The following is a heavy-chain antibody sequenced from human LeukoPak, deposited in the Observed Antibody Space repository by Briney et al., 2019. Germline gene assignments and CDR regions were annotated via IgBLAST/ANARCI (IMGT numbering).Heavy chain of an antibody. Sequence: GGSLRLSCAASGFTFSNYAMSWVRQAPGKGLEWVSTISGSGSSTYYADSVKGRFTISRDNSKNTLYLEINSLRAEDTAVYYCARAPYGYGSLYFDYWGQGTLVTVSS. J-gene: IGHJ4*02. D-gene: IGHD5-18*01. CDR2: ISGSGSST. CDR3: ARAPYGYGSLYFDY. V-gene: IGHV3-23*01. CDR1: GFTFSNYA.